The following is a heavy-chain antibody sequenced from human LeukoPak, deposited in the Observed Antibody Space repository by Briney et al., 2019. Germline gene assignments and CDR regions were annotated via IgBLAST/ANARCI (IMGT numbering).Heavy chain of an antibody. Sequence: SETLSLTCTVSSDYITSYYWSWIRQPPGKGLEWVGYISYSGTPTYNPSLRGRVAISLDTSKTHFSLGLSSVTAADTAVYYCARQRTAPPIYEYYGMDVWGQGTTVTVSS. D-gene: IGHD3-9*01. CDR2: ISYSGTP. J-gene: IGHJ6*02. V-gene: IGHV4-59*08. CDR1: SDYITSYY. CDR3: ARQRTAPPIYEYYGMDV.